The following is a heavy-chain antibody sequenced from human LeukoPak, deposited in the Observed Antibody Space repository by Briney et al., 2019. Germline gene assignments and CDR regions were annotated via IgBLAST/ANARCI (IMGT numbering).Heavy chain of an antibody. Sequence: SQTLSLTCTVSGGSISSGDNYWSWIRQPPGKGLECIGYIYYSGSTYYNPSLKSRVTISVDTSKNQFSLKLSSVTAADTAVYYCARGGNGSSGYYYARYWGQGTLVTVSS. D-gene: IGHD3-22*01. CDR2: IYYSGST. CDR1: GGSISSGDNY. CDR3: ARGGNGSSGYYYARY. J-gene: IGHJ4*02. V-gene: IGHV4-30-4*01.